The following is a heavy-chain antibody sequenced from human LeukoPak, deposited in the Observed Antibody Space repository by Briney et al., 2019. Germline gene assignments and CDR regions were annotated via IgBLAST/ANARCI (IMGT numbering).Heavy chain of an antibody. J-gene: IGHJ2*01. V-gene: IGHV4-30-4*01. CDR1: GGSISSGDYY. CDR3: AAAPRVITFGGVIVDNGYFDL. D-gene: IGHD3-16*02. Sequence: KTSETLSLTCTVSGGSISSGDYYWSWIRQPPGKGLEWIGYIYYSGSTYYNPSLKSRVTISVDTSKTQFSLKLSSVTAADTAVYYWAAAPRVITFGGVIVDNGYFDLWGRGTLFTVSS. CDR2: IYYSGST.